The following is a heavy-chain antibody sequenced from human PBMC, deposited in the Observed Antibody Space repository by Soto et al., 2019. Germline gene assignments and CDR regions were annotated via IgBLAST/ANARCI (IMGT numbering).Heavy chain of an antibody. V-gene: IGHV3-30-3*01. CDR3: AIGQLGLDN. Sequence: QVQLLESGGGVVQPGRSLRLSCAASGFTFSSYAMHWVRQPPGKGLEWVAVVSNDGRNKFYADSVRGRFTISRDNSKNAMYLEMDSRGVEDTAVFYCAIGQLGLDNWGQGSLV. J-gene: IGHJ4*02. CDR1: GFTFSSYA. CDR2: VSNDGRNK. D-gene: IGHD3-16*01.